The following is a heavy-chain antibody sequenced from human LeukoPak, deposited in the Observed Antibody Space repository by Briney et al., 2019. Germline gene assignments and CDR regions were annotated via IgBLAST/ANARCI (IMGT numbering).Heavy chain of an antibody. CDR2: ISSSSSYI. V-gene: IGHV3-21*01. D-gene: IGHD3-10*01. CDR1: GFTFSSYS. J-gene: IGHJ4*02. CDR3: ARDTTVAYYGSGIAY. Sequence: GGSLRLSCAASGFTFSSYSVNWVRQAPGKGLGWVSSISSSSSYIYYADSVKGRFTISRDNAKNSLYLQMNSLRAEDTAVYYCARDTTVAYYGSGIAYWGQGTLVTVSS.